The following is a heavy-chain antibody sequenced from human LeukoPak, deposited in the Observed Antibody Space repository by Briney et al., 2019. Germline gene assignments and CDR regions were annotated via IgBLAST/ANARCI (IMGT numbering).Heavy chain of an antibody. CDR2: MNLKSGNT. Sequence: ASVKVSCKASVYTFTSYDINSVRQATGQGREWRGWMNLKSGNTGYAQKFQGRDTMTRNTSIRTAYMELSSLRSEDTAICYCARVTGSIDYWGQGTLVTVSS. CDR1: VYTFTSYD. D-gene: IGHD1-26*01. CDR3: ARVTGSIDY. J-gene: IGHJ4*02. V-gene: IGHV1-8*01.